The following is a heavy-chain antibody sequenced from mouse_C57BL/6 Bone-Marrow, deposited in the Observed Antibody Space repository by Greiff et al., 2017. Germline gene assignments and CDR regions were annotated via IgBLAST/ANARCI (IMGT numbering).Heavy chain of an antibody. D-gene: IGHD2-10*01. CDR2: IFPGSGST. CDR1: GYTFTDYY. Sequence: QVQLQQSGPELVKPGASVTISCKASGYTFTDYYIHWVKQRPGQGLEWIGWIFPGSGSTYYNEKFKGKATLTVDKSSSTAYMLLSSLTSEDSAVYVCACSSYGNPYYYALDYWGQGTSVTVSS. CDR3: ACSSYGNPYYYALDY. V-gene: IGHV1-75*01. J-gene: IGHJ4*01.